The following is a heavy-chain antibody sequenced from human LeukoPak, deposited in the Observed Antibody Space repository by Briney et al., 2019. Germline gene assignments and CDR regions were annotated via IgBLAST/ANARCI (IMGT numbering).Heavy chain of an antibody. J-gene: IGHJ4*02. CDR2: IRYDGSNK. D-gene: IGHD1-26*01. CDR3: ARRAVSGSYYFDY. Sequence: LGGSLRLSCAASGFTFSSYGMHWVRQAPGKGLEWVAFIRYDGSNKYYADSVKGRFTIPRDNSKNTLYLQMNSLRAEDTAVYYCARRAVSGSYYFDYWGQGTLVTVSS. CDR1: GFTFSSYG. V-gene: IGHV3-30*02.